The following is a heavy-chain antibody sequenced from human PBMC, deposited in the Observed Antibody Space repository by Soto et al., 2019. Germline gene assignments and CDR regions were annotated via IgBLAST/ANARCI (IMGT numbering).Heavy chain of an antibody. J-gene: IGHJ1*01. CDR2: IIPIFGTA. D-gene: IGHD6-6*01. CDR3: ARGDSSSHAEYFQH. CDR1: GGTFSSYA. Sequence: SVKVCCKASGGTFSSYAISWVRQAPGQGLEWMGGIIPIFGTANYAQKFQGRVTITADKSTSTAYMELSSLRSEDTAVYYCARGDSSSHAEYFQHWGQGTLVTVSS. V-gene: IGHV1-69*06.